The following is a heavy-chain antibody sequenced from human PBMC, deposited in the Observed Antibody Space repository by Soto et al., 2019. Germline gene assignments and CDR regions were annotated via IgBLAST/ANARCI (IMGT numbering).Heavy chain of an antibody. CDR1: GGSISNYY. CDR2: VHDSWGS. D-gene: IGHD3-10*01. Sequence: SETLSLTCTVSGGSISNYYWSWFLQTPGKGLEWIGYVHDSWGSNYNPSLKSRVAISLDTSKSQFSLKLTSVTATDTAVYYCARQGFGALHGLVDVSGQGTTVTVSS. V-gene: IGHV4-59*08. J-gene: IGHJ6*02. CDR3: ARQGFGALHGLVDV.